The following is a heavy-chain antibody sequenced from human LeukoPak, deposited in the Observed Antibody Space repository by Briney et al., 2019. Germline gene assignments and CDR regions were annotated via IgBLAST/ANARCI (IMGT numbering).Heavy chain of an antibody. Sequence: GGSLRLSCAVSGFTFSSYGMHWVRKAPGKGLEWVAFIRYDGSNKYYSDSVKSRFTISRENSKNTLYLQMNSLRAEDTAVYYCAKDEYYYDSSGPQIHWGQGTLVTVSS. CDR2: IRYDGSNK. D-gene: IGHD3-22*01. V-gene: IGHV3-30*02. CDR3: AKDEYYYDSSGPQIH. J-gene: IGHJ4*02. CDR1: GFTFSSYG.